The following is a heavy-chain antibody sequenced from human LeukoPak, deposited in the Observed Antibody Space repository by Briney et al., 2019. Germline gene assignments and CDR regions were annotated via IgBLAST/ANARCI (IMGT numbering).Heavy chain of an antibody. Sequence: SETLSLTCIVWGYSVSSNSYWAWIRHSPGKGLEWIGSIHHGGNTHYNPSLMSRVSMSIDTSKNQCSLNLGSVTAADTAIFYCARLLGNGFEVSGQKTMVTVSS. D-gene: IGHD2-8*02. CDR2: IHHGGNT. CDR3: ARLLGNGFEV. V-gene: IGHV4-38-2*02. CDR1: GYSVSSNSY. J-gene: IGHJ3*01.